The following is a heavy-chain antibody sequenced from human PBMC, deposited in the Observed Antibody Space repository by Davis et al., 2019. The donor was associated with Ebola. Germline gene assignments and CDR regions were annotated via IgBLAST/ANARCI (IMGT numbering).Heavy chain of an antibody. CDR2: INPSGGST. CDR1: GYTFTSYG. J-gene: IGHJ6*02. V-gene: IGHV1-46*01. D-gene: IGHD7-27*01. Sequence: ASVKVSCKASGYTFTSYGISWVRQAPGQGLEWMGIINPSGGSTSYAQKFQGRVTMTRDTSISTAYMELSSLRSEDTAVYYCARDLTGASEYYYYYGMDVWGQGTTVTVSS. CDR3: ARDLTGASEYYYYYGMDV.